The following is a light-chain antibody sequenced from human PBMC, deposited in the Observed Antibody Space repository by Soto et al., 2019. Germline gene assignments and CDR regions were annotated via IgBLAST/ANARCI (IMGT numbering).Light chain of an antibody. CDR1: QSDSSSY. Sequence: EIVLTQSPGTLSLSPGERATLSCRASQSDSSSYLAWYQQKPGQAPRLLIYSTSSRATGIPDRFSGSGSGTDFTLTISRLEPEDFAVYYCQQYGSSPWTFGQGTRVEIK. CDR3: QQYGSSPWT. CDR2: STS. J-gene: IGKJ1*01. V-gene: IGKV3-20*01.